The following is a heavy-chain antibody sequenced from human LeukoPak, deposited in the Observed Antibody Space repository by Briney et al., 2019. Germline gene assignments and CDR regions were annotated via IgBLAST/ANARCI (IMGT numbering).Heavy chain of an antibody. J-gene: IGHJ3*02. CDR3: ARGYGGNSAAFDI. CDR1: GFTFRSFG. Sequence: PGGSLRLSCLASGFTFRSFGMHWVRQAPGTGLEWVALISYDGSNKNYADSVKGRFTISRDNSKNILHLQMNSLRVEDTAVYFCARGYGGNSAAFDIWGQGTMVTVSS. CDR2: ISYDGSNK. V-gene: IGHV3-30*03. D-gene: IGHD4-23*01.